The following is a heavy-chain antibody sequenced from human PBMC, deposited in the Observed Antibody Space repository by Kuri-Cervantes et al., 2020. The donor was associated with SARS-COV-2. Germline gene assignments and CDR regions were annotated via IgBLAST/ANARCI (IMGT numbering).Heavy chain of an antibody. CDR2: IYYNGST. V-gene: IGHV4-39*01. CDR1: GGSISSSSYY. Sequence: SETLSLTCTVSGGSISSSSYYWGWIRQPPGKGLEWIGSIYYNGSTYYNPSLKSRVTISVDTSKNQFSLKLSSVTAADTAVYYCARRLYNWNDAGGRRFYYFDSWGQGILVTVSS. J-gene: IGHJ4*02. D-gene: IGHD1-20*01. CDR3: ARRLYNWNDAGGRRFYYFDS.